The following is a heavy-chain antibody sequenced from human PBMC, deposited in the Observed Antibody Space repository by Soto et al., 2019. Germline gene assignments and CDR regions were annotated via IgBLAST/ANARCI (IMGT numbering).Heavy chain of an antibody. Sequence: QVQLVQSGGEVKKPGASVKLSCTASGYTFTSYGISWVRQAPGQGLGWMGWINAYNGKTNYAQNVQGRVTMTTDTSTITAYMDLRSLRSDDTAVYYCARGGDVNYYHGMDVWGHVTTFTVSS. CDR1: GYTFTSYG. J-gene: IGHJ6*02. CDR3: ARGGDVNYYHGMDV. CDR2: INAYNGKT. V-gene: IGHV1-18*01. D-gene: IGHD5-12*01.